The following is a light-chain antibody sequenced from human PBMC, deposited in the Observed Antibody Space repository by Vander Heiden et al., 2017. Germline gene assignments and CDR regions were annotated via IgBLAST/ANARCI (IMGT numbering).Light chain of an antibody. CDR3: MQGTQTALS. Sequence: DIVMTQFPLSLSATPGEPASISCRSSQTLLHSSGKNYLDWFLQKPGQSPQLLIYLGSTRASGVPDRFSGSGSGTDFTLKISRVEAEDVGVYYCMQGTQTALSFGSETRLEIK. CDR1: QTLLHSSGKNY. V-gene: IGKV2-28*01. CDR2: LGS. J-gene: IGKJ4*01.